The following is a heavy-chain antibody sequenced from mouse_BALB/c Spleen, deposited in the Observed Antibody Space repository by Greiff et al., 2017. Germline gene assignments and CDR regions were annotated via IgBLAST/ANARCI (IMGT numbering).Heavy chain of an antibody. CDR3: ARLRDDYPYAMDY. J-gene: IGHJ4*01. CDR2: ISYSGST. V-gene: IGHV3-2*02. CDR1: GYSITSDYA. D-gene: IGHD2-4*01. Sequence: EVKLVESGPGLVKPSQSLSLTCTVTGYSITSDYAWNWIRQFPGNKLEWMGYISYSGSTSYNPSLKSRISITRDTSKNQFFLQLNSVTTEDTATYYCARLRDDYPYAMDYWGQGTSVTVSS.